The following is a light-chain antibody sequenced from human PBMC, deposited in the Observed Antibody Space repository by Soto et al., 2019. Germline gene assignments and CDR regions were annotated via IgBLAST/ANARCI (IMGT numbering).Light chain of an antibody. CDR2: AVS. CDR1: QSVSSN. V-gene: IGKV3-15*01. J-gene: IGKJ2*01. CDR3: QQHNHWPS. Sequence: EIVMTQSPATLSVSQGERATLSCRASQSVSSNLAWVQQNPGQAPRLLLYAVSTRTTGVPGRFSGSGSGTEFTLTISSLQSEDSAVYYCQQHNHWPSFGQGTKLEIK.